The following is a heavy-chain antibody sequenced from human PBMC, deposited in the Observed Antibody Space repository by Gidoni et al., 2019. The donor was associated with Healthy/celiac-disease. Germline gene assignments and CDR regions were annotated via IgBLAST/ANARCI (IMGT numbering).Heavy chain of an antibody. Sequence: QVQLVESGGGVVQPGRSLRLSCAASGFTFSSYGMHWVRQAPGKGLEWVPVLWYDGSNKYYADSVKGRFTIARDNSKNTLYLQMTSLRAEDTAVYYCARDPGIVGATRGGVDYWGQGTLVTVSS. CDR1: GFTFSSYG. CDR2: LWYDGSNK. V-gene: IGHV3-33*01. J-gene: IGHJ4*02. CDR3: ARDPGIVGATRGGVDY. D-gene: IGHD1-26*01.